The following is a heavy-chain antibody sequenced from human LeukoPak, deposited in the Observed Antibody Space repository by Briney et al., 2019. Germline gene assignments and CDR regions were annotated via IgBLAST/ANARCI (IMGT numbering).Heavy chain of an antibody. D-gene: IGHD2-2*01. Sequence: ASVKVSYKASGYTFTSYYIHWVRQAPGQGLEWMGIINPSGDTTSYAQKFQGRVIMTRDMSTSTVYMELSSLRSEDTAVYYCARDRGSSAVQGYWGQGTLVTVSS. V-gene: IGHV1-46*01. J-gene: IGHJ4*02. CDR1: GYTFTSYY. CDR3: ARDRGSSAVQGY. CDR2: INPSGDTT.